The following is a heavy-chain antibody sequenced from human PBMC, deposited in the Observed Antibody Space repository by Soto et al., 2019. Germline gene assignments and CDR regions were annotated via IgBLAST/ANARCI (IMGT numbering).Heavy chain of an antibody. CDR1: GGSISSSSYY. CDR2: IYYSGST. V-gene: IGHV4-39*01. Sequence: QLQLQESGPGLVKPSETLSLTCTVSGGSISSSSYYWGWIRQPPGKGLEWIGSIYYSGSTYYNPSLKSRVTIPVDPSKNQFSLKLSSVTAAAAAVYYCATMVPEMFGYWGQGILVTVSS. D-gene: IGHD3-10*01. J-gene: IGHJ4*02. CDR3: ATMVPEMFGY.